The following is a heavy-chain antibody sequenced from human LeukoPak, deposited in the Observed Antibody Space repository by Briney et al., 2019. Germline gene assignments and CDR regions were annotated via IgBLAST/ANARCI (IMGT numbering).Heavy chain of an antibody. D-gene: IGHD4-17*01. Sequence: SETLSLTCAVYGGSFSGYYWSWIRQPPGKGLEWIGEINHSGSTNYNPSLKSRVTISVDTSKNQFPLKLSSVTAADTAVYYCARVSGDNFDYWGQGTLVTVSS. J-gene: IGHJ4*02. CDR3: ARVSGDNFDY. CDR2: INHSGST. CDR1: GGSFSGYY. V-gene: IGHV4-34*01.